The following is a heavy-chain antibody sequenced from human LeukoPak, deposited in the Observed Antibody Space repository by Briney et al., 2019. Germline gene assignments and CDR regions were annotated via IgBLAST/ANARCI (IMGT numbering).Heavy chain of an antibody. V-gene: IGHV4-59*11. CDR3: ARLPYSSSSWFDP. CDR2: ISYSGST. CDR1: GCSISSHY. J-gene: IGHJ5*02. Sequence: SETLSLTCTVSGCSISSHYWSWIRQPPGKGLEWIGYISYSGSTNYNPSLKSRVTISVDTSKNQFSLKLSSVTAADTAVYYCARLPYSSSSWFDPWGQGTLVTVSS. D-gene: IGHD6-6*01.